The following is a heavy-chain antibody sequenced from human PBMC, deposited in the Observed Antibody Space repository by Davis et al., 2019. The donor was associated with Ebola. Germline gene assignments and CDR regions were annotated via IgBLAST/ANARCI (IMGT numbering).Heavy chain of an antibody. D-gene: IGHD3-16*02. CDR3: ARDGGVVGENYYYYYGMDV. Sequence: GESPKISCAASGFTFSSYAMGWVRQAPGKGLEWVSTLGLSDDTYYADSVKGRFTISRDNSKNTLYLQMNSLRAEDTAVYYCARDGGVVGENYYYYYGMDVWGQGTTVTVSS. CDR1: GFTFSSYA. V-gene: IGHV3-23*01. CDR2: LGLSDDT. J-gene: IGHJ6*02.